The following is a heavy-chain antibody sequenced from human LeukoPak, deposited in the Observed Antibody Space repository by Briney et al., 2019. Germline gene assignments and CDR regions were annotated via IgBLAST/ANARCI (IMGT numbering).Heavy chain of an antibody. V-gene: IGHV4-30-4*01. Sequence: PSETLSLTCTVSGDSISSGDYYWSWIRQPPGKGLEWIGYIYYSGSTYYNPSLKSRITISIYTSKNQFSLKLSSVTSADTAVYYCAKMWGQGLVGPLGQGTLVNGSS. D-gene: IGHD1-26*01. CDR2: IYYSGST. CDR1: GDSISSGDYY. J-gene: IGHJ5*02. CDR3: AKMWGQGLVGP.